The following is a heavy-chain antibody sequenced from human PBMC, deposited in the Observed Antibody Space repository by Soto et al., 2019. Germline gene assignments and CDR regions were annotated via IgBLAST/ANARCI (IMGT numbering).Heavy chain of an antibody. CDR1: GYSISSDYYH. J-gene: IGHJ6*03. Sequence: SETLSLTCPVSGYSISSDYYHWTWIRQSPGKGLEWIGYIHHSGSILYNPSLKSRVTISVDTSKNQFSLKLSSVTAADTAVYYCARGSTAGQRSYYYYMDVWGKGTTVTVSS. CDR3: ARGSTAGQRSYYYYMDV. D-gene: IGHD2-2*01. CDR2: IHHSGSI. V-gene: IGHV4-30-4*02.